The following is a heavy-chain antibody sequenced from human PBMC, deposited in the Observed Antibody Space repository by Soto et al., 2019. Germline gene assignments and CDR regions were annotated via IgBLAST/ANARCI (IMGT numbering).Heavy chain of an antibody. CDR3: AKGGVGSTSHAFDI. CDR1: GFTFRSYG. CDR2: ISYDGSNK. D-gene: IGHD1-26*01. J-gene: IGHJ3*02. Sequence: QVQLVESGGGVVQPGRSLRLSCAASGFTFRSYGMHWVRQAPAKGLEWVAVISYDGSNKYYADSVKGRFTISRDNSKNTLYLQMNSLRAEDTAVYYCAKGGVGSTSHAFDIWGQGTMVTVSS. V-gene: IGHV3-30*18.